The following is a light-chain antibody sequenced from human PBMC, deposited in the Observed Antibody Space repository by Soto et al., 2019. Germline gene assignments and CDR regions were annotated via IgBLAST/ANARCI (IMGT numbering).Light chain of an antibody. J-gene: IGKJ2*01. CDR1: QSVVSN. V-gene: IGKV3-15*01. Sequence: EIVMTQSPATLSVSPGERATLSCRASQSVVSNLAWYQHKPGQAPRLLIYGSTTRATGIPSGFSGGWSETEFTLSSSSLQYEDFAYYYCLQYNTWPYTFGQGTKLEIK. CDR2: GST. CDR3: LQYNTWPYT.